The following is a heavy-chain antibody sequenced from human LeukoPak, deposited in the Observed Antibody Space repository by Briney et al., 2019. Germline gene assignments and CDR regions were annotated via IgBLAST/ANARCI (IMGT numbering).Heavy chain of an antibody. CDR3: AKDKHEVVPAADEY. CDR2: IDSDGGGT. D-gene: IGHD2-2*01. CDR1: GFTFSSYW. V-gene: IGHV3-74*01. Sequence: GGPLRLSCPASGFTFSSYWMHWVRQAPGKGLVWVSRIDSDGGGTSYADSVKGRFTISRDNSKNTLYLQMNSLRAEDTALYYCAKDKHEVVPAADEYWGQGTLVTVSS. J-gene: IGHJ4*02.